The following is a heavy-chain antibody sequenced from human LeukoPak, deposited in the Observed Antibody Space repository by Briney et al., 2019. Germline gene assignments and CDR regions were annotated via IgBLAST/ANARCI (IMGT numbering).Heavy chain of an antibody. J-gene: IGHJ4*02. V-gene: IGHV4-34*01. D-gene: IGHD5/OR15-5a*01. CDR1: GGAFSGYH. CDR3: ARDPTSEISVPHYFDD. Sequence: SETLSLTCAVYGGAFSGYHWNWTRQAPGKGLEWIGEVNHRGMTNYNPSLKSRVIISADTSKNQFSLKLDSVTAADTAIYYCARDPTSEISVPHYFDDWGQGTLVTVSS. CDR2: VNHRGMT.